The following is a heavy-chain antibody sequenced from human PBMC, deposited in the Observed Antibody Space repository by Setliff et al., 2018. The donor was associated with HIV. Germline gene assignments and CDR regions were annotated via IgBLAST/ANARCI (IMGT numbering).Heavy chain of an antibody. J-gene: IGHJ4*02. CDR3: ARGPPGSSIGWYVGY. CDR1: GGSMSSYY. Sequence: SETLSLTCSVSGGSMSSYYWSWIRQTASKGLEWIGRIYTSGSTNYNPSLKSRVTISVDTSKNQFSLRLSSVIAADTAVYYCARGPPGSSIGWYVGYWGQGTLVTVSS. D-gene: IGHD6-19*01. CDR2: IYTSGST. V-gene: IGHV4-4*07.